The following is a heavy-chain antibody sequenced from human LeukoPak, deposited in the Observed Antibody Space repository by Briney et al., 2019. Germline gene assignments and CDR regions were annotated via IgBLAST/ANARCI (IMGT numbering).Heavy chain of an antibody. J-gene: IGHJ3*01. CDR2: IKEDGSKK. CDR1: GFTFCGFC. V-gene: IGHV3-7*01. Sequence: GGSLRLSCAPSGFTFCGFCMNCVRQAPGEGLEWVANIKEDGSKKYYVDSVKGRFTISRDNAENSLYLQMNSLRAEDTAVYYCARGEWGGSFWGQGTMVTVSS. D-gene: IGHD3-10*01. CDR3: ARGEWGGSF.